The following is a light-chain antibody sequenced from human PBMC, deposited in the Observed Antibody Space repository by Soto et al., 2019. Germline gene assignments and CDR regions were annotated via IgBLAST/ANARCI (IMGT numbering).Light chain of an antibody. Sequence: QSALTQPASLSGSPGQSITISCTGTSTDIGSYNYVSWYQQHPGKAPKLMIFDVSYRPSGISDRFSGSKSGNTASLTISGLQLEGEADYYCSSYGAGSTLFGGGTKLTVL. CDR3: SSYGAGSTL. J-gene: IGLJ2*01. CDR1: STDIGSYNY. CDR2: DVS. V-gene: IGLV2-14*03.